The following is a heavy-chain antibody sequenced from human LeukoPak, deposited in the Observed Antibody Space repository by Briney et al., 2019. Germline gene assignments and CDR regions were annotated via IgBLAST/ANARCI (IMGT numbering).Heavy chain of an antibody. J-gene: IGHJ4*02. V-gene: IGHV3-30*04. CDR2: ISYDGGNK. Sequence: GRSLRLSCAASGFTFSSYAMHWVRQAPGKGLEWVAVISYDGGNKYYADSVKGRFTISRDNSKNTLYLQMNSLRAEDTAVYYCARVGAPFDYWGQGTLVTVSS. CDR3: ARVGAPFDY. CDR1: GFTFSSYA. D-gene: IGHD1-26*01.